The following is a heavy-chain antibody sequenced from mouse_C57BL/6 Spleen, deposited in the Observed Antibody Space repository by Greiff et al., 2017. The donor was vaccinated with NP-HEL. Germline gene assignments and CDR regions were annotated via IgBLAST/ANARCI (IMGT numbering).Heavy chain of an antibody. J-gene: IGHJ4*01. D-gene: IGHD2-4*01. CDR3: ASFYYDYGAHAMDY. Sequence: EVHLVESGGDLVKPGGSLKLSCAASGFTFSSYGMSWVRQTPDKRLEWVATISSGGSYTYYPDSVKGRFTISRDNAKNTLYLQMSSLKSEDTAMYYCASFYYDYGAHAMDYWGQGTSVTVSS. CDR2: ISSGGSYT. CDR1: GFTFSSYG. V-gene: IGHV5-6*01.